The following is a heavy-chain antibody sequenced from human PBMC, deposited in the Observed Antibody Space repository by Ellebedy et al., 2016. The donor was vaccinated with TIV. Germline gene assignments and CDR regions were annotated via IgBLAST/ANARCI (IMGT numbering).Heavy chain of an antibody. CDR1: GASISIYY. V-gene: IGHV4-59*01. D-gene: IGHD1-7*01. Sequence: MPSETLSLTCAASGASISIYYWSWIRQPPGKGLEWIGYINDSGSTSYNPSLKSRVTMLVDTSKNQFSLRLSSVTAADTAVYYCARTNYIPLVFDYWGQGTLVTVSS. J-gene: IGHJ4*02. CDR2: INDSGST. CDR3: ARTNYIPLVFDY.